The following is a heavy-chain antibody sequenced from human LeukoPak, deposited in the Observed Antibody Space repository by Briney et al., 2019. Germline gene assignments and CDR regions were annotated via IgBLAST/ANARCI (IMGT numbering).Heavy chain of an antibody. CDR1: GYSFPNYW. Sequence: PGESLKISCKGSGYSFPNYWIGWVRQMPGKGLEWMGIIYPGDSDTRYSPSFQGQVTISADKSISTAYLQWNSLKASDTAMYYCARSYYDSSGYYSLGVLDIWGQGTVVTVSS. CDR2: IYPGDSDT. V-gene: IGHV5-51*01. CDR3: ARSYYDSSGYYSLGVLDI. D-gene: IGHD3-22*01. J-gene: IGHJ3*02.